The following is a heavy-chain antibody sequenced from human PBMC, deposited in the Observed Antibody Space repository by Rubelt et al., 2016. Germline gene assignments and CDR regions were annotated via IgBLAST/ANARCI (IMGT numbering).Heavy chain of an antibody. J-gene: IGHJ4*02. D-gene: IGHD6-13*01. CDR3: ARGVPGYSSTCYRQ. CDR1: GGSFSGYY. CDR2: INLGGST. V-gene: IGHV4-34*01. Sequence: QVQLQQWGAGLLKPSETLSLTCAVYGGSFSGYYWSWIRQPPGKGLEWIGEINLGGSTTYNPSLKSRVTISVDTSKNQFSLGLSVVTGADTAVYYCARGVPGYSSTCYRQWGQGTLVTVSS.